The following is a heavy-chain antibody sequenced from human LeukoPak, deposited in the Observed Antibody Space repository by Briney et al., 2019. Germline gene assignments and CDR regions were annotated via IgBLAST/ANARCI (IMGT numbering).Heavy chain of an antibody. CDR1: GGSISSSSYY. V-gene: IGHV4-31*03. CDR3: ARCMAPESTRRYYYYGSGSRYFDY. CDR2: IYYSGST. J-gene: IGHJ4*02. D-gene: IGHD3-10*01. Sequence: SETLSLTCTVSGGSISSSSYYWGWIRQHPGKGLEWIGYIYYSGSTYYNPSLKSRVTISVDTSKNQFSLKLSSVTAADTAVYYCARCMAPESTRRYYYYGSGSRYFDYWGQGTLVTVSS.